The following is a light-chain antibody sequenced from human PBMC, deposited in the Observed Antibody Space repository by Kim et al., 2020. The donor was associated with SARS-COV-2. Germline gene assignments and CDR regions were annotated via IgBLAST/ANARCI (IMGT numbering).Light chain of an antibody. J-gene: IGLJ2*01. CDR2: EVT. Sequence: PGQSITSSCSGASNDFVDSSLVSWYHQYPGKAPKLMIYEVTKRPSGVSDRFSGSKSGNTASLTISGLQAEDEADYYCCSYAGSVTVFGGGTQLTVL. V-gene: IGLV2-23*02. CDR1: SNDFVDSSL. CDR3: CSYAGSVTV.